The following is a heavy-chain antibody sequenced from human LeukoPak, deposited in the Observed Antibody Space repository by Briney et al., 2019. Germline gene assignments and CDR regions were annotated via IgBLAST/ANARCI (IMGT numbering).Heavy chain of an antibody. CDR1: GYTLTELS. D-gene: IGHD3-22*01. J-gene: IGHJ4*02. V-gene: IGHV1-24*01. CDR3: ATRTDYYDSSGYYDY. CDR2: FDPEDDET. Sequence: ASVEVSCKVSGYTLTELSMHWVRQAPGKGLEWMGGFDPEDDETIYAQKFQGRVTMTEDTSTDTAYMELSSLRSEDTAVYYCATRTDYYDSSGYYDYWGQGTLVTVSS.